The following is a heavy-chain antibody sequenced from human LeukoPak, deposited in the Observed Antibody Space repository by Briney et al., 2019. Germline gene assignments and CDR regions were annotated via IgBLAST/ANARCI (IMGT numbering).Heavy chain of an antibody. V-gene: IGHV3-7*03. CDR3: ANSRSGGYEIFDY. CDR1: GFTFSSYW. Sequence: PGGSLGLSCAASGFTFSSYWMSWVRQAPGKGLEWVANIKQDGSEKYYVDSVKGRFTISRDNAKNSLYLQMNSLRAEDTAVYYCANSRSGGYEIFDYWGQGTLVTVSS. CDR2: IKQDGSEK. J-gene: IGHJ4*02. D-gene: IGHD2-15*01.